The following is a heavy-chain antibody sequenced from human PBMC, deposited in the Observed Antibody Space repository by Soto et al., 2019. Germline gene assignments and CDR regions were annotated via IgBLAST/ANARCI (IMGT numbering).Heavy chain of an antibody. CDR2: IKQDGSGD. V-gene: IGHV3-7*01. CDR1: GFTFSTCW. CDR3: ARDRGPPRYRYSGMDV. J-gene: IGHJ6*02. D-gene: IGHD3-10*01. Sequence: EVQLVESGGGLVQPGGSLRLSCAASGFTFSTCWMSWVRQAPGKGLEWVGNIKQDGSGDNYVDSVKGRFTISRDNANDSLSLQMNSLRAEDTAVYYCARDRGPPRYRYSGMDVRGPGTTVTVSS.